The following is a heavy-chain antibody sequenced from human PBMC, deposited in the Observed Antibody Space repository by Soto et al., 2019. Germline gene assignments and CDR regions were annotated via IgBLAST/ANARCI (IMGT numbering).Heavy chain of an antibody. CDR2: IIPIFGTA. V-gene: IGHV1-69*13. J-gene: IGHJ5*02. Sequence: ASVKVSCKASGGTFSSYAISWVRQAPGQGLEWMGGIIPIFGTANYAQKFQGRVTITADESTSTAYMELSSLRSEDTAVYYCARCLSAAPTGWFDPWGQGTLVTVSS. CDR3: ARCLSAAPTGWFDP. CDR1: GGTFSSYA. D-gene: IGHD1-1*01.